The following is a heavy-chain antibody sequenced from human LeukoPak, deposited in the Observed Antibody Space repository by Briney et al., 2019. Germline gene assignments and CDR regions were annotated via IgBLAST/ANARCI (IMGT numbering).Heavy chain of an antibody. CDR2: INGDGSNT. V-gene: IGHV3-74*01. CDR3: SRGGSPPAARGDVFDI. CDR1: GFTFSSYW. J-gene: IGHJ3*02. D-gene: IGHD1-26*01. Sequence: GGSLRLSCAASGFTFSSYWMHWVRQAPGKGLVWVSRINGDGSNTRYADSVKGRFTISRDNAKNSLYLQMNSLRAEDTAVYYCSRGGSPPAARGDVFDIWGQGTMVSVSS.